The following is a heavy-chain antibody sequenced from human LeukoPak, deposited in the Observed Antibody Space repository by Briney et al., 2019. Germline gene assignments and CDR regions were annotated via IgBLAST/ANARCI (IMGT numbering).Heavy chain of an antibody. CDR3: AKDFWEGRYGMDV. J-gene: IGHJ6*02. CDR1: GFTFDDYA. Sequence: GRSLGLSCAASGFTFDDYAMHWVRQAPGKGLEWVSGINNSGSVGYADFVKGRFTISRDKARNSLYLQMNSLRVEDTALYYCAKDFWEGRYGMDVWGQGTTVTVSS. CDR2: INNSGSV. V-gene: IGHV3-9*01. D-gene: IGHD3-10*01.